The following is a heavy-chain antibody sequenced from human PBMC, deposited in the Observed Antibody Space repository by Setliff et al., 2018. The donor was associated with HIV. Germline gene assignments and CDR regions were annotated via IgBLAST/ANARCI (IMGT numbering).Heavy chain of an antibody. D-gene: IGHD2-2*01. CDR3: ARETRDGFDY. CDR1: LFTFSSYE. Sequence: SLILSFSSSLFTFSSYEMNWVRQAPGKGLDWVSYISSSGSTIYYADSVKGRFTISRDNAKNSLYLQMNSLRAEDTAVYYCARETRDGFDYWGQGTLVTVSS. J-gene: IGHJ4*02. V-gene: IGHV3-48*03. CDR2: ISSSGSTI.